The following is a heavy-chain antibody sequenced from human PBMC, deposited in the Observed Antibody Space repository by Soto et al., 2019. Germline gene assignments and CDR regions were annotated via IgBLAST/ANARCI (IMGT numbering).Heavy chain of an antibody. CDR3: ARSEGSGSYLDTFDY. J-gene: IGHJ4*02. CDR1: GFTFSSYG. CDR2: IWYDGSNK. V-gene: IGHV3-33*01. Sequence: GGSLRLSCAASGFTFSSYGMHWVRQAPGKGLEWVAVIWYDGSNKYYADSVKGRFTISRDNSKNTLYLQMNSLRAEDTAVYYCARSEGSGSYLDTFDYWGQGTLVTVSS. D-gene: IGHD3-10*01.